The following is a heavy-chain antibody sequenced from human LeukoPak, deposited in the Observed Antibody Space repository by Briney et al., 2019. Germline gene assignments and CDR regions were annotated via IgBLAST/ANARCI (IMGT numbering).Heavy chain of an antibody. D-gene: IGHD3-16*01. CDR2: IYTSSTT. Sequence: SETLSLTCTVSGDSISSYSWSWIRQPQGKGLEWIGNIYTSSTTNYNASLIRLLAISVHTSKNQYSLKLTPLTPSDTADNYCARGRGTLDYWGQGTLVTVSS. J-gene: IGHJ4*02. CDR3: ARGRGTLDY. V-gene: IGHV4-59*01. CDR1: GDSISSYS.